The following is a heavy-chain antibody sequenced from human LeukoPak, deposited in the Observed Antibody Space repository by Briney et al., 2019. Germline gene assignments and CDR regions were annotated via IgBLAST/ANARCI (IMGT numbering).Heavy chain of an antibody. CDR1: CFTFTSYG. CDR2: IRSYNGKT. J-gene: IGHJ4*02. CDR3: ARAGYSSSYADY. Sequence: ASVKVSCNASCFTFTSYGISWVRPAPGQGLEWMGWIRSYNGKTNYAQKLQGRVTLTPDTSTRPAYIELRSLRSDDTAVYYCARAGYSSSYADYWGQGTLVTVSS. D-gene: IGHD6-13*01. V-gene: IGHV1-18*01.